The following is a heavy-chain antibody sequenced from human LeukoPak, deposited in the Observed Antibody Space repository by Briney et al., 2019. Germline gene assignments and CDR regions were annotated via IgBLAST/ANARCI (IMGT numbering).Heavy chain of an antibody. CDR1: GGSISSSSYS. D-gene: IGHD6-6*01. V-gene: IGHV4-39*01. Sequence: SETLSLTCTVSGGSISSSSYSWGWIRQPPGKGLEWIGSIYYSGSTYYNPSLKSRVTISVDTSKDQFSLKLSSVTAADTAVYYCARHNTQSPWSSADYWGQGTLVTVSS. CDR2: IYYSGST. CDR3: ARHNTQSPWSSADY. J-gene: IGHJ4*02.